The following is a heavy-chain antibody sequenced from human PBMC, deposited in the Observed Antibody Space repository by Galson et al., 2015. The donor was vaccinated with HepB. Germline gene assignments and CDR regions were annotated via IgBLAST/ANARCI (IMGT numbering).Heavy chain of an antibody. Sequence: SLRLSCAASGFTFNTYNMNWVRQAPGKGLEWVSSIPSGSTYIYYTDSVKGRFTISRDNAKNSLYLQMNSLRADDTAVYYCARTKGLNVFDIRGQGTMVTVSS. CDR3: ARTKGLNVFDI. CDR1: GFTFNTYN. V-gene: IGHV3-21*01. CDR2: IPSGSTYI. J-gene: IGHJ3*02.